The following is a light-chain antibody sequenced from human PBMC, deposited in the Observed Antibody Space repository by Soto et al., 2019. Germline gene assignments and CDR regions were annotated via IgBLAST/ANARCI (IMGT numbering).Light chain of an antibody. CDR2: RAS. CDR1: QSVDTW. CDR3: QQYNNYPRT. Sequence: DIQMTQFPSTLSASVGDRVTITCRASQSVDTWLAWYQQKPGKAPSLLIYRASSLESGVPSRFSGSGSGTEFNLTIRSLQPDDFATYYCQQYNNYPRTFGQGTKVEVK. V-gene: IGKV1-5*03. J-gene: IGKJ1*01.